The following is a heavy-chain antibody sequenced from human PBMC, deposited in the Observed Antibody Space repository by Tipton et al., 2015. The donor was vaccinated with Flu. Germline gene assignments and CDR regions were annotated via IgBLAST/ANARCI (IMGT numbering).Heavy chain of an antibody. Sequence: TLSLTCTVSGGSISGSSYFWGWIRQPPGKGLEWIGSIYYSGSTYYNPSLKSRVTVSVDTSKNEFSLKLTSVTVADTAIYYCARLSFYDVDLKNFYFEDWGQGTLVTVSS. CDR3: ARLSFYDVDLKNFYFED. CDR1: GGSISGSSYF. V-gene: IGHV4-39*01. D-gene: IGHD3-10*02. CDR2: IYYSGST. J-gene: IGHJ4*02.